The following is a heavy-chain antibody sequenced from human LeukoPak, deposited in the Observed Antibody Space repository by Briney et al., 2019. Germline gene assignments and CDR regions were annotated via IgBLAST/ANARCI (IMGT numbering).Heavy chain of an antibody. Sequence: SETLSLTCTVSGGSISSYYWSWIRQPPGKGLEWIGYIYYSGSTNYNPSLKSRVTISVDTSKNQFSLKLSSVTAADTAVYYCARAGYDFWSGVFDYWGQGTLVTVSS. D-gene: IGHD3-3*01. CDR3: ARAGYDFWSGVFDY. V-gene: IGHV4-59*01. J-gene: IGHJ4*02. CDR2: IYYSGST. CDR1: GGSISSYY.